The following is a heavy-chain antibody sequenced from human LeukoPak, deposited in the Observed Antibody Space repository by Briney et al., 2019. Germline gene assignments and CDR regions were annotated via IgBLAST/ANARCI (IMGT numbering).Heavy chain of an antibody. CDR2: IYHSGTT. V-gene: IGHV4-59*01. Sequence: PSETLSLTCTVSGGSITSYFWSWIRQSPGKGLEWIGYIYHSGTTNYNPSIKSRVTISADTSRNQFSLRLSSVTAADTAVYYCAQKAPFSPGYSQHWGQGTLVTVSS. J-gene: IGHJ1*01. CDR3: AQKAPFSPGYSQH. D-gene: IGHD2/OR15-2a*01. CDR1: GGSITSYF.